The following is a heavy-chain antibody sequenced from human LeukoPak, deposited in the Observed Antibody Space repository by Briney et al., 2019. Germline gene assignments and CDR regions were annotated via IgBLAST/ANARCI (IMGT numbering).Heavy chain of an antibody. CDR2: IYYSGST. J-gene: IGHJ5*02. D-gene: IGHD3-3*01. CDR3: ARRPYDFWSGYYQEGFDP. V-gene: IGHV4-39*01. CDR1: GGSISSSSFY. Sequence: SETLSLTCTVSGGSISSSSFYWDWIRQPPGKGLEWIGSIYYSGSTYYNPSLKSRVTISVDTSKNQFSLKLSSVTAADTAVYYCARRPYDFWSGYYQEGFDPWGQGTLVTVSS.